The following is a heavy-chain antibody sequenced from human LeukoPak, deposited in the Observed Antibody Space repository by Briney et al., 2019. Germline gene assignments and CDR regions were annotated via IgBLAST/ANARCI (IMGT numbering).Heavy chain of an antibody. CDR3: ARDGLGGIAVAGTLDY. Sequence: GGSLRLSCAASGFTFSSYAMSWVRQAPGKGLEWVAVISYDGSNKYYADSVKGRFTISRDNSKNTLYLQMNSLRAEDTAVYYCARDGLGGIAVAGTLDYWGQGTLVTVSS. J-gene: IGHJ4*02. V-gene: IGHV3-30-3*01. CDR1: GFTFSSYA. D-gene: IGHD6-19*01. CDR2: ISYDGSNK.